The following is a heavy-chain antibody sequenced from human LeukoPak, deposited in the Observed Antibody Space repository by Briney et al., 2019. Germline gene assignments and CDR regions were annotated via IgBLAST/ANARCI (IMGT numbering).Heavy chain of an antibody. D-gene: IGHD3-3*01. V-gene: IGHV5-51*01. Sequence: GESLKISCKGSGYSFTSYWIGWVRQMPGKGLEWMGIIYPGDSDTRYSPSFQGQVTISADKSISTAYLQWSSLKASDTAMYYCARHASYHDFWSGYQAYYLDYWGQGTLVTVSS. CDR3: ARHASYHDFWSGYQAYYLDY. J-gene: IGHJ4*02. CDR1: GYSFTSYW. CDR2: IYPGDSDT.